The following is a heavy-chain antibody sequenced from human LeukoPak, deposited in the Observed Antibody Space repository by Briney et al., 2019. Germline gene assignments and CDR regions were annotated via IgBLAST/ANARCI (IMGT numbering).Heavy chain of an antibody. Sequence: AASVKVSCKASGGTFSSYAISWVRQAPGQGLEWMGRIIPIFGTANYAQKFQGRVTITTDESTSTAYMELSSLRSEDTAVYYCARDHPLAVAGIGYFDYWGQGTLVTVSS. CDR2: IIPIFGTA. CDR1: GGTFSSYA. V-gene: IGHV1-69*05. CDR3: ARDHPLAVAGIGYFDY. D-gene: IGHD6-19*01. J-gene: IGHJ4*02.